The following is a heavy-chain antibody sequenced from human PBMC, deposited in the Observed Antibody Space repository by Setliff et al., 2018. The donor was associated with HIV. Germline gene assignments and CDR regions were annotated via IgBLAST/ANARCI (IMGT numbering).Heavy chain of an antibody. CDR1: GFTFGDYA. V-gene: IGHV3-49*04. J-gene: IGHJ3*02. CDR3: TRELFGMVAFDI. CDR2: IRDKAYGGTT. Sequence: SLRLSCTASGFTFGDYAMSWVRQAPGKGLEWVGFIRDKAYGGTTEYAASVKGRFTISRDDSKSIAYLQMYSLKTEDTAVYYCTRELFGMVAFDIWGQGTMVTVSS. D-gene: IGHD3-10*01.